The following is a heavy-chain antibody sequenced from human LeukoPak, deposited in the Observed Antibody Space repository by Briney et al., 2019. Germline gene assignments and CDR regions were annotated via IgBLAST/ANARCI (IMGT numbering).Heavy chain of an antibody. D-gene: IGHD3-22*01. CDR1: GFTFINAW. Sequence: PGGSLRLSCAASGFTFINAWMAWVRQAPGKGLEWVGRIKAKAHGGTIEYAAPVKGRFTISRDDSKNTLYLQMNSLRAEDTAVYYCAKDPGAYYDSSGYLRGYWGQGTLVTVSS. CDR3: AKDPGAYYDSSGYLRGY. CDR2: IKAKAHGGTI. J-gene: IGHJ4*02. V-gene: IGHV3-15*01.